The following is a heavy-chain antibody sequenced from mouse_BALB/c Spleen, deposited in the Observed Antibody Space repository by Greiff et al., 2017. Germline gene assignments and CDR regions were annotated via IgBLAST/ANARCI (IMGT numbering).Heavy chain of an antibody. Sequence: EVQRVESGGGLVKPGGSLKLSCAASGFAFSSYDMSWVRQTPEKRLEWVAYISSGGGSTYYPDTVKGRFTISRDNAKNTLYLQMSSLKSEDTAMYYCARLGDYDAWFAYWGQGTLVTVSA. J-gene: IGHJ3*01. CDR1: GFAFSSYD. CDR3: ARLGDYDAWFAY. CDR2: ISSGGGST. V-gene: IGHV5-12-1*01. D-gene: IGHD2-4*01.